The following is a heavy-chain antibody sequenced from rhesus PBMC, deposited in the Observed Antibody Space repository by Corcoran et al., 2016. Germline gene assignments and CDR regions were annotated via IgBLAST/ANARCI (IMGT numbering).Heavy chain of an antibody. D-gene: IGHD6-25*01. J-gene: IGHJ4*01. CDR2: INWSGGST. Sequence: EVQLVESGGGVVQPGGSLRLSCAASGFTFDDYAMHWVRQAQGKGLEWVSGINWSGGSTYYADSVKGQFTISRDNAKNSLYLQMGSLRAEDTALYYCARVEKWGGSHHFDYWGQGVLVTVSS. CDR3: ARVEKWGGSHHFDY. V-gene: IGHV3-201*01. CDR1: GFTFDDYA.